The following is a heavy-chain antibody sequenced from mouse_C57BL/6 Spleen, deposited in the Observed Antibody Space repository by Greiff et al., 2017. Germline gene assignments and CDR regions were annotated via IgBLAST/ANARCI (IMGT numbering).Heavy chain of an antibody. J-gene: IGHJ2*01. D-gene: IGHD3-3*01. CDR2: IYPGDGDT. CDR3: ANEGPRGYFDY. Sequence: VQLQQSGPELVKPGASVKISCKASGYAFSSSWMNWVKQRPGKGLEWIGRIYPGDGDTNYNGKFKGKATLTADKSSSTAYMQLSSLTSEDSSVYCCANEGPRGYFDYWGQGTTLTVSS. V-gene: IGHV1-82*01. CDR1: GYAFSSSW.